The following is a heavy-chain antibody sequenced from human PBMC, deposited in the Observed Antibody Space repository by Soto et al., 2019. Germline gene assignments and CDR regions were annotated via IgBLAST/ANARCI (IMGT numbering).Heavy chain of an antibody. J-gene: IGHJ6*03. CDR2: IYYSGST. D-gene: IGHD6-13*01. CDR3: ARDKGAAAGAYYYYYMDV. CDR1: GGSISSYY. Sequence: SETLSLTCTVSGGSISSYYWSWIRQPPGKGLEWNGYIYYSGSTSYYPSLKSRVTISVDTSKNQFSLKLRSVTAADTAVYYCARDKGAAAGAYYYYYMDVWGKGTTVTVSS. V-gene: IGHV4-59*01.